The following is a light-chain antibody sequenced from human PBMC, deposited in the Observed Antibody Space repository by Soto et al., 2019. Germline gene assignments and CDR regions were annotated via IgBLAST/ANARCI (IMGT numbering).Light chain of an antibody. J-gene: IGKJ5*01. CDR3: QQSFSTRIT. Sequence: DIQMTQSPSSLSASVGDRVTITCRASQSITNFLSWYQQKPGKVPKLLIYAASNLQSGVPSRFSGSGSGTDFTLTISSLHPEDFATYYCQQSFSTRITFGRGTRLEIK. CDR2: AAS. V-gene: IGKV1-39*01. CDR1: QSITNF.